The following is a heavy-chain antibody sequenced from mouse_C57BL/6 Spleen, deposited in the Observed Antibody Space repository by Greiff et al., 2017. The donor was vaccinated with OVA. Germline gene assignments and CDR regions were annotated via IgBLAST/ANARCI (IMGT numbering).Heavy chain of an antibody. CDR1: GFNIKNTS. V-gene: IGHV14-3*01. D-gene: IGHD1-1*01. Sequence: LQQSVAELVRPGASVKLSCTASGFNIKNTSMHWVKQRPEQGLAWIGRIDPANGKTTYAPKFQGKATITADTSSNTAYRQLSSLTSEDTAIYYWAPNSLDYYGSSYEYFDYWGQGTTLTVSS. CDR3: APNSLDYYGSSYEYFDY. CDR2: IDPANGKT. J-gene: IGHJ2*01.